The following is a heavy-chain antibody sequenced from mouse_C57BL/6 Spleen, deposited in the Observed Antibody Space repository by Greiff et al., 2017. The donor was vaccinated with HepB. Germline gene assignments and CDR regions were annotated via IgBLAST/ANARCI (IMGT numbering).Heavy chain of an antibody. Sequence: QVQLQQSGAELVRPGASVTLSCKASGYTFTDYEMHWVKQTPVHGLEWIGAIDPETGGTAYNQKFKGKAILTADKSSSTAYMELRSLTSEDSAVYYCTRETMVTGGLYWGQGTTLTVSS. J-gene: IGHJ2*01. CDR2: IDPETGGT. V-gene: IGHV1-15*01. CDR3: TRETMVTGGLY. CDR1: GYTFTDYE. D-gene: IGHD2-2*01.